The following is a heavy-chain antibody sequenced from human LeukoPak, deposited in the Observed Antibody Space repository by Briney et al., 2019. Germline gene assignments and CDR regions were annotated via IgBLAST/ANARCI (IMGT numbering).Heavy chain of an antibody. CDR3: ARYDDSSGYYYPEYFQH. CDR2: IIPIFGTA. CDR1: GYTFTGYY. J-gene: IGHJ1*01. D-gene: IGHD3-22*01. Sequence: SVKVSCKASGYTFTGYYMHWVRQAPGQGLEWMGGIIPIFGTANYAQKFQGRVTITADESTSTAYMELSSLRSEDTAVYYCARYDDSSGYYYPEYFQHWGQGTLVTVSS. V-gene: IGHV1-69*13.